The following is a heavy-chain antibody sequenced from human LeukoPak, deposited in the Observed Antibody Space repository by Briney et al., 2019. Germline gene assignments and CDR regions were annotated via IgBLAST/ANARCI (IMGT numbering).Heavy chain of an antibody. CDR2: ISSTGSYI. J-gene: IGHJ4*02. CDR3: ARSEGGSENY. CDR1: GFIFNSYG. Sequence: GGSLRLSCVASGFIFNSYGMNWVRQAPGKGPEWVSSISSTGSYIFYAYSVKGRFTISSDDTKNSVYLQMNTLRAEDTGIYFCARSEGGSENYWGQGTLVAVSS. D-gene: IGHD1-26*01. V-gene: IGHV3-21*01.